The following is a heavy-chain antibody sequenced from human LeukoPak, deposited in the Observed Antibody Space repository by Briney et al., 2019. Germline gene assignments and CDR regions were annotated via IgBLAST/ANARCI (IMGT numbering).Heavy chain of an antibody. Sequence: PGGSLRLSCATSGLTFSSNGLHWVRQAPGKGLEWEALIRYDGSNEYYADSVKGRFTISRDNSKNTLYLQMNSLRTEDTAVYYCAKTGYSGSAYGTWYFDYWGQGTLVTVSS. CDR2: IRYDGSNE. CDR3: AKTGYSGSAYGTWYFDY. CDR1: GLTFSSNG. D-gene: IGHD5-12*01. V-gene: IGHV3-30*02. J-gene: IGHJ4*02.